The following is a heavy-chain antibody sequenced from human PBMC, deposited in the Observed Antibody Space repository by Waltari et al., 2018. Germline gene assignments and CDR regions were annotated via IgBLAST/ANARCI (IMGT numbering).Heavy chain of an antibody. V-gene: IGHV1-2*02. CDR1: GYTLTGNY. CDR2: INPNSGGT. Sequence: QEHLVQSGAEVKKPGASVKVSCKASGYTLTGNYIHWVRQAPGQGLEWMGWINPNSGGTNYAQKFQGRVTVTRDTSISTAYMEVSSLRSDDTAVYYCAKSPWNGPLDYWDQGTLVTVSS. CDR3: AKSPWNGPLDY. D-gene: IGHD2-8*01. J-gene: IGHJ4*02.